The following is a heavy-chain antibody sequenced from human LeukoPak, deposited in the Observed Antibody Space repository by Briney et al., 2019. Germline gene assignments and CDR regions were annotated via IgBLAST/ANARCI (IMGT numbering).Heavy chain of an antibody. Sequence: SETLSLTCAIYGEPFSTYHGIWIRQPPGKGLEWIGEINQSGRTNYNPSLKSRVTISVDTSKNQFSLKLKSVTAADTAVYYCARDGGSNNYWFDPWGQGMLVSVSS. J-gene: IGHJ5*02. CDR1: GEPFSTYH. CDR3: ARDGGSNNYWFDP. V-gene: IGHV4-34*01. CDR2: INQSGRT. D-gene: IGHD4-23*01.